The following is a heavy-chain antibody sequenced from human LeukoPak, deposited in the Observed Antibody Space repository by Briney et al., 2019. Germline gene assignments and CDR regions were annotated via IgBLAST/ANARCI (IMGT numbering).Heavy chain of an antibody. D-gene: IGHD3-10*01. Sequence: ASVKVSCKASGFTFTSSAVQWVRQARGQRLEWIGWIVVGSGNTNYAQKFHERVTITRDMSTSTAYMELSSLRSEDTGVYYCAADQFGYYYCSGNYPWGQGTLVTVSS. V-gene: IGHV1-58*01. CDR3: AADQFGYYYCSGNYP. CDR1: GFTFTSSA. CDR2: IVVGSGNT. J-gene: IGHJ5*02.